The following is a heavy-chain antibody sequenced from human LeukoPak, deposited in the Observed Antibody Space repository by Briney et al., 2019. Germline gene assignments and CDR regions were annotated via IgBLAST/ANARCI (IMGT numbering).Heavy chain of an antibody. CDR3: ARVCQARIARRDYYYYMDV. D-gene: IGHD6-6*01. Sequence: SETLSLTCTVSGYSISSGYYWGWIRQPPGKGLEWIGSIYESGSTYYNPSLKSRVTISVDTSKNQFSLKLSSVTAADTAVYYCARVCQARIARRDYYYYMDVWGKGTTVTISS. CDR2: IYESGST. V-gene: IGHV4-38-2*02. CDR1: GYSISSGYY. J-gene: IGHJ6*03.